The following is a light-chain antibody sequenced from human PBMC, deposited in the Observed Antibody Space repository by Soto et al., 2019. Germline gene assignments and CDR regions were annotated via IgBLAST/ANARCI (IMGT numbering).Light chain of an antibody. Sequence: EIVLTQSSGTLSLSPGERATLSCRASQSVTGTNLAWYQQRAGQAPRLLIYDAVRRATGIPDRFSGSGSGTDFTLTISRLEPEDFAVYYCHQYGSSLGTFGQGTKVDIK. V-gene: IGKV3-20*01. J-gene: IGKJ1*01. CDR1: QSVTGTN. CDR3: HQYGSSLGT. CDR2: DAV.